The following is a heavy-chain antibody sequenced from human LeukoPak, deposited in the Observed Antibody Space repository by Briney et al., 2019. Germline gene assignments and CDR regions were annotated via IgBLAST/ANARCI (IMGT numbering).Heavy chain of an antibody. CDR1: GGTFSSYA. J-gene: IGHJ4*02. V-gene: IGHV1-69*06. CDR2: IIPIFGTA. Sequence: SSVKVSCKASGGTFSSYAISWVRQAPGQGLEWMGGIIPIFGTANYAQKFQGRVTITADKSTSTAYMELSSLRSEDTAVYYCAREIGYDILIHAPYFDYWGQGTLVTVSS. D-gene: IGHD3-9*01. CDR3: AREIGYDILIHAPYFDY.